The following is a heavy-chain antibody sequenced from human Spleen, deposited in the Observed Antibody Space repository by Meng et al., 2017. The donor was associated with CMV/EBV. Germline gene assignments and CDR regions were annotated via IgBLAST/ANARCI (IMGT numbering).Heavy chain of an antibody. Sequence: GESLKISCAASGFTFGDYYMSWIRQAPGKGLEWISYIGNNGVTTFYADSAKGRSTISRDNAKNSLFLQMNSLRADDTAVYYCAKSWDGMDVWGQGTTVTVSS. J-gene: IGHJ6*02. CDR3: AKSWDGMDV. CDR1: GFTFGDYY. V-gene: IGHV3-11*04. D-gene: IGHD1-26*01. CDR2: IGNNGVTT.